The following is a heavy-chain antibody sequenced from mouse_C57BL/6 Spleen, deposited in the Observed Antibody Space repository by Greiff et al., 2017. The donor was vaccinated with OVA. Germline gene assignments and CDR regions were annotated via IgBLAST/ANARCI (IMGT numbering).Heavy chain of an antibody. J-gene: IGHJ1*03. CDR2: ISYSGST. CDR1: GYSITSGYD. CDR3: ARDGSHWYCDV. Sequence: DVQLQESGPGMVKPSQSLSLTCTVTGYSITSGYDWHWIRHFPGNKLEWMGYISYSGSTNYNPSLKSRISITHDTSKNHFFLKLNSVTTEDTATYYCARDGSHWYCDVWGTGTTVTVSS. D-gene: IGHD1-1*01. V-gene: IGHV3-1*01.